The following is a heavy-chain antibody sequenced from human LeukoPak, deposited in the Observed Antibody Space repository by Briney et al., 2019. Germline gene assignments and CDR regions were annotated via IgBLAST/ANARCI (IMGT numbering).Heavy chain of an antibody. D-gene: IGHD1-1*01. CDR1: GFTFSSYA. CDR3: ARDSGFAFDI. V-gene: IGHV3-21*01. Sequence: PGGSLRLSCAASGFTFSSYAMSWVRQAPGKGLEWVSSISSSSSYIYYADSVKGRFTISRDNAKNSLYLQMNSLRAEDTAVYYCARDSGFAFDIWGQGTMVTVSS. CDR2: ISSSSSYI. J-gene: IGHJ3*02.